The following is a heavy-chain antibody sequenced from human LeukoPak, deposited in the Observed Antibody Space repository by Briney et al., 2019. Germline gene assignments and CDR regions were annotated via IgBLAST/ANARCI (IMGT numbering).Heavy chain of an antibody. CDR2: INQDGGTK. D-gene: IGHD1/OR15-1a*01. CDR1: GFTFTTYY. J-gene: IGHJ4*02. Sequence: GGSLRLSCAASGFTFTTYYTSWVRQAPGKGLEWVANINQDGGTKYYVDSVKGRFTISRDNAVNSVFLQMNSLRAEDTAVYYCARENWTNDFWGQGTLVTVSS. CDR3: ARENWTNDF. V-gene: IGHV3-7*01.